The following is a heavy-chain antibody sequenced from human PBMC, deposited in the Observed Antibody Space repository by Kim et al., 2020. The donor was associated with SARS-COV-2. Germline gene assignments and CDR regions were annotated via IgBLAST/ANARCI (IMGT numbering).Heavy chain of an antibody. CDR1: GVSISSGGYY. Sequence: SETLSLTCSVSGVSISSGGYYWNWIRQHPGKGLEWIGYIYYGGSTYYNPSLKTRLTVSRDTSKNQFSLDLRSVTAADTAVYFCARGRIPARPLLDSSGQG. D-gene: IGHD6-6*01. CDR3: ARGRIPARPLLDS. V-gene: IGHV4-31*03. CDR2: IYYGGST. J-gene: IGHJ4*02.